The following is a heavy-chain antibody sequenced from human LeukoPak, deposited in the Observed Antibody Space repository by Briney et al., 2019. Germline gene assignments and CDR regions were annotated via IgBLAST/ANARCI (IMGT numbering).Heavy chain of an antibody. Sequence: SQTLSLTCAISGDSVSSNSAAWHWLRHSPSRGLEWLGRTYYRSKWYNDYTVTVKSRITINPDTSKNQFSLQVNSVTPEDTAVYYCARGPQLVGYYYIDVWGKGTTVTVSS. CDR2: TYYRSKWYN. CDR1: GDSVSSNSAA. CDR3: ARGPQLVGYYYIDV. V-gene: IGHV6-1*01. D-gene: IGHD6-13*01. J-gene: IGHJ6*03.